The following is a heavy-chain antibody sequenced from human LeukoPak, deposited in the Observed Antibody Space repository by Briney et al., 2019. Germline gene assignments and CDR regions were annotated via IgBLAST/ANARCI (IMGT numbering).Heavy chain of an antibody. CDR2: IYYSGST. J-gene: IGHJ5*02. D-gene: IGHD6-19*01. CDR1: GGSISTYY. V-gene: IGHV4-59*01. Sequence: SETLSLTCTVSGGSISTYYWSWIRQPPGKGLEWIGYIYYSGSTNYNPSLKSRVTISVDTSKNQFSLKLSSVTAADTAVYYCARYTDPGIAVAGSFDPWGQGTLVTVSS. CDR3: ARYTDPGIAVAGSFDP.